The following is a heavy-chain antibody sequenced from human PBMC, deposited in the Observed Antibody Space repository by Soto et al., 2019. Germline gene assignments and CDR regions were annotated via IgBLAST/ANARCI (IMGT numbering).Heavy chain of an antibody. Sequence: GGSLRLSCAGSGFSFSNYAIHWVRQAPGKGLDWVAVISYDGNTQFYGDPVKGRFIVSRDNSRNTLYLQLNNLQAEDTAVYYCAKVSRPSRISTPDFDYWGQGTLVTVSS. CDR1: GFSFSNYA. CDR3: AKVSRPSRISTPDFDY. CDR2: ISYDGNTQ. J-gene: IGHJ4*02. V-gene: IGHV3-30-3*01.